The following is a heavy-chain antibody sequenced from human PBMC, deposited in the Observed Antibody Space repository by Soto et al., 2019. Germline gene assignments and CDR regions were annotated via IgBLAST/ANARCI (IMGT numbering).Heavy chain of an antibody. J-gene: IGHJ5*02. CDR1: GGTFSSYA. Sequence: QVQLVQSGAEVKKPGSSVKVSCKASGGTFSSYAISWVRQAPGQGLEWMGGIIPIFGTANYAQQFQGRVTITADKSTSTAYMELSSLRSEDTVVYYCARRPGYCTTSLCRGWFDPWGQGTLVTVSS. CDR2: IIPIFGTA. CDR3: ARRPGYCTTSLCRGWFDP. V-gene: IGHV1-69*06. D-gene: IGHD2-8*01.